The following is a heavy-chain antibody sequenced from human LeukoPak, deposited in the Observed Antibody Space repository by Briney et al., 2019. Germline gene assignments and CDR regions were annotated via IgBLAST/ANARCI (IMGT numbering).Heavy chain of an antibody. CDR1: GFTFSSYG. CDR2: IWYDGSNK. Sequence: QPGRSLRLSCAASGFTFSSYGMHWVRQAPGKGLEWVAVIWYDGSNKYYADSVKGRFTISRDNSKNTLYLQMNSLRAEDTAVYYCARTETAMVSLDYWGQGTLVTVSS. D-gene: IGHD5-18*01. CDR3: ARTETAMVSLDY. V-gene: IGHV3-33*01. J-gene: IGHJ4*02.